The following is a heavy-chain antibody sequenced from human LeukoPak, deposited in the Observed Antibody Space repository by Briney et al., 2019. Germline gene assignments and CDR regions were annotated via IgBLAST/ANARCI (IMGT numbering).Heavy chain of an antibody. CDR2: IYYSGST. V-gene: IGHV4-59*01. J-gene: IGHJ3*02. CDR3: GTGRFLDAFDI. D-gene: IGHD3-3*01. Sequence: PSETLSLTCTVSGVAISRYYWSWIGQPPGKGLEWIGYIYYSGSTKYKPSLKSRVTISGNTSKNQCSRKLSTMPAAATVVYYCGTGRFLDAFDIWGQGTMVTVSS. CDR1: GVAISRYY.